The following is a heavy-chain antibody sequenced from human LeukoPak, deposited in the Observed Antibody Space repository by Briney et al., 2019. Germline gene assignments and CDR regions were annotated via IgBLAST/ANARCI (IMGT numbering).Heavy chain of an antibody. V-gene: IGHV3-74*01. CDR1: GFTLSSYW. D-gene: IGHD2/OR15-2a*01. Sequence: GGSLRLSCAGSGFTLSSYWMHWVRQGPGKGLVWVSRIYSEGSRTTYADSVRGRFTISRDNAKNSLFLQMNSLTADDTAVYYCARERTTIVSGTTIGAYWGQGTLVTVSS. CDR3: ARERTTIVSGTTIGAY. CDR2: IYSEGSRT. J-gene: IGHJ4*02.